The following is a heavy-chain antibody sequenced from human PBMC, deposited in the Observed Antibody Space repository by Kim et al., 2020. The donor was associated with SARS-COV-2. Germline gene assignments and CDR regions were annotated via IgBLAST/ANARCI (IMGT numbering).Heavy chain of an antibody. V-gene: IGHV4-34*01. CDR3: ARGRHGRGPQWGY. D-gene: IGHD1-26*01. CDR2: INHSGST. CDR1: GGSFSGYY. J-gene: IGHJ4*02. Sequence: SETLSLTCAVYGGSFSGYYWSWIRQPPGKGLEWIGEINHSGSTNYNPSLKSRVTISVDTSKNQFSLKLSSVTAADTAVYYCARGRHGRGPQWGYWGQGTLVTVSS.